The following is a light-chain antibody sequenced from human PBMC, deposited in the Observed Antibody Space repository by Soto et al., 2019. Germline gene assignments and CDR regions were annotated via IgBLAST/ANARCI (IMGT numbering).Light chain of an antibody. CDR1: QTISKY. J-gene: IGKJ1*01. CDR2: DAS. Sequence: DIQMTQSPSSLSASVGDRVTITCRASQTISKYLNWYHQKPGKAPKLVIYDASSLQSGVPPRFSGSGSGTDFTHTISSLEPEDFATHYCQQSYSTPRTFGQGTKVEIK. CDR3: QQSYSTPRT. V-gene: IGKV1-39*01.